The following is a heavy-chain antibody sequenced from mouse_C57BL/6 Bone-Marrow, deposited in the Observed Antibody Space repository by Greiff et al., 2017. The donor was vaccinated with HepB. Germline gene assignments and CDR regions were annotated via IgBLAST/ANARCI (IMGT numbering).Heavy chain of an antibody. V-gene: IGHV1-55*01. D-gene: IGHD1-1*01. CDR2: IYPGSGST. CDR3: ARDYYGSSYGYFDY. Sequence: VQLQQPGAELVKPGASVKMSCKASGYTFTSYWITWVKQRPGQGLEWIGDIYPGSGSTNYNEKFKSKATLTVDTSSSTAYMQLSSLTSEDSAVYYCARDYYGSSYGYFDYWGQGTTLTVSS. J-gene: IGHJ2*01. CDR1: GYTFTSYW.